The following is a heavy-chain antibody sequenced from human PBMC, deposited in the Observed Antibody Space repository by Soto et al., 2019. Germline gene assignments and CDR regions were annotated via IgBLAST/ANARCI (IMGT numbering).Heavy chain of an antibody. CDR2: ISWNSGSI. J-gene: IGHJ4*02. CDR3: ATTTR. Sequence: EVQLVESGGGLVQPGRSLRLSCAASGFTFDDYAMHWVRQAPGKGLEWVSGISWNSGSIGYADSVKGRFTISTDNAKNSLYLQMNSLRAEDTALYYCATTTRWGQGTLVTVSS. V-gene: IGHV3-9*01. D-gene: IGHD1-26*01. CDR1: GFTFDDYA.